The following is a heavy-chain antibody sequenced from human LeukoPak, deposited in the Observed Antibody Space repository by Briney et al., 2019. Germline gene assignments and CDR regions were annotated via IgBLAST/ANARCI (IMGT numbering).Heavy chain of an antibody. Sequence: GGSLRLSCAASGFTFSSYEMNWVRQAPGKGLEWVSYISSSSSYIYYADSVKGRFTISRDNAKNSLYLQMNSLRAEDTAVYYCAREKQQRGPMDAFDIWGQGTMVTVSS. CDR2: ISSSSSYI. CDR3: AREKQQRGPMDAFDI. CDR1: GFTFSSYE. J-gene: IGHJ3*02. V-gene: IGHV3-21*05. D-gene: IGHD6-13*01.